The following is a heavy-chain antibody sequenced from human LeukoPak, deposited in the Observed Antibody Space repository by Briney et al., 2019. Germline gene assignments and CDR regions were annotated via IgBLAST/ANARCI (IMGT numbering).Heavy chain of an antibody. CDR1: GGSFSGYY. D-gene: IGHD3-9*01. Sequence: NPSETLSLTRAVYGGSFSGYYWSWIRQPPGKGLEWIGEINHSGSTNYNPSLKSRVTISVDTSKNQFSLKLSSVTAADTAVYYCARGHHYDILTGYFYWGQGTLVTVSS. J-gene: IGHJ4*02. V-gene: IGHV4-34*01. CDR2: INHSGST. CDR3: ARGHHYDILTGYFY.